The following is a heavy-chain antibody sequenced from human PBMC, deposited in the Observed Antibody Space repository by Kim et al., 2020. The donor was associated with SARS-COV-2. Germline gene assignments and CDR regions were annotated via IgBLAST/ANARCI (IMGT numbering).Heavy chain of an antibody. CDR2: ISYDGSNK. Sequence: GGSLRLSCAASGFTFSSYAMHWVRQAPGKGLEWVAVISYDGSNKYYADSVKGRFTISRDNSKNTLYLQMNSLRAEDTAVYYCASDLERLAAAGLFDYWG. CDR1: GFTFSSYA. D-gene: IGHD6-13*01. J-gene: IGHJ4*01. CDR3: ASDLERLAAAGLFDY. V-gene: IGHV3-30*04.